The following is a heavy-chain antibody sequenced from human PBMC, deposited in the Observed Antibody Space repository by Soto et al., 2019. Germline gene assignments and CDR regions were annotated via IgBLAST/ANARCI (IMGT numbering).Heavy chain of an antibody. D-gene: IGHD3-10*01. Sequence: GGSLILSCAASGFTLSSYAMSWVRQAPGKGLEWVSAISGSGGSTYYADSVKGRFTISRDNSKNTLYLQMNSLRAEDTAVYYCAKPPVTDWGDYYYYYIDVWGKGTTVTVSS. V-gene: IGHV3-23*01. CDR2: ISGSGGST. J-gene: IGHJ6*03. CDR1: GFTLSSYA. CDR3: AKPPVTDWGDYYYYYIDV.